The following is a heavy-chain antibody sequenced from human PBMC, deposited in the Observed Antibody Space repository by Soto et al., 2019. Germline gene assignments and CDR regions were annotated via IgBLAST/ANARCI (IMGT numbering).Heavy chain of an antibody. D-gene: IGHD3-22*01. V-gene: IGHV4-59*08. J-gene: IGHJ6*03. CDR1: GGSFSGYY. CDR2: FYYIGST. Sequence: SETLSLTCAVYGGSFSGYYWSWIRQPPGKGLEWIGYFYYIGSTNYNPSLKSRVTISVDTSKNQFSLKLSSVTSADTAVYSCARSSGYYMDAWGKGTTVTVSS. CDR3: ARSSGYYMDA.